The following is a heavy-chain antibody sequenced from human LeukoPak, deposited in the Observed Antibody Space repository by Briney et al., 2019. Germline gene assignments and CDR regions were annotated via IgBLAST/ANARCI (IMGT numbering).Heavy chain of an antibody. CDR3: ARFIAAPYYFDY. D-gene: IGHD6-13*01. J-gene: IGHJ4*02. V-gene: IGHV3-74*01. CDR1: GFTFSSYW. CDR2: IKSDGSNT. Sequence: GGSLRLSCAASGFTFSSYWMHWVRQAPGKGLVWVSRIKSDGSNTNYADSVKGRFTISRDNAKKTLYLQMNSLRAEDTAVYCCARFIAAPYYFDYWGRGTLVTVSS.